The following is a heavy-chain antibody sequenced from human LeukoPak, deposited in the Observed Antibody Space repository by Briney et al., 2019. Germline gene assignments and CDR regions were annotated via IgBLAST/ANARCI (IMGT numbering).Heavy chain of an antibody. V-gene: IGHV3-20*04. CDR3: GRDDGSGSLDY. CDR2: INWNGGST. CDR1: GFTFDDYG. D-gene: IGHD3-10*01. Sequence: RPGGSLRLSCAASGFTFDDYGMSWVRQPPGKGLEWVGGINWNGGSTGYADSVKGRFTISRDNAKNSLYLQMNSLRAEGTALYYCGRDDGSGSLDYWGQGTLVTVSS. J-gene: IGHJ4*02.